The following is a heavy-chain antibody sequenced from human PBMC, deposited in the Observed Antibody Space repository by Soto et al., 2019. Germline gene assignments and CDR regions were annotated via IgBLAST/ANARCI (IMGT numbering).Heavy chain of an antibody. CDR3: AREGDYYDSL. Sequence: SVKASCKTSGGTFSSYTISWVRQAPGQGLEWMGRIIPILGIANYAQKFQGRVTITADKSTSTAYMELSSLRSEDTAVYYCAREGDYYDSLWGQGTLVTVSS. CDR1: GGTFSSYT. CDR2: IIPILGIA. D-gene: IGHD3-22*01. V-gene: IGHV1-69*02. J-gene: IGHJ4*02.